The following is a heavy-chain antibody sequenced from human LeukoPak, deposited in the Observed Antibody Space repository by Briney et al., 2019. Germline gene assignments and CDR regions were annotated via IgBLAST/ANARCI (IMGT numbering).Heavy chain of an antibody. CDR2: ISGSGGST. D-gene: IGHD2-2*01. V-gene: IGHV3-23*01. J-gene: IGHJ4*02. CDR3: AKRSEYYCSSTSCYVDY. Sequence: GGSLRLSCAASGFTFSSYAMSWVRQAPGKGLEWVSAISGSGGSTYYANSVKGRFTISRDNSKNTLYLQMNSLRAEDTAVYYCAKRSEYYCSSTSCYVDYWGQGTLVTVSS. CDR1: GFTFSSYA.